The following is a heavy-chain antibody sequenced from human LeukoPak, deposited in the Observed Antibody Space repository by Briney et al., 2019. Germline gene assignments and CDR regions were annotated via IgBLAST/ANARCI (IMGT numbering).Heavy chain of an antibody. V-gene: IGHV3-23*01. Sequence: PGGSLRLSCAASGFTFSSYAMSWVRQAPGKGLEWVSAISGSGGSTYYADPVKGRFTISRDNSKNTLYLQMNSLRAEDTAVYYCASKSGYGEDWFDPWGQGTLVTVSS. CDR2: ISGSGGST. CDR3: ASKSGYGEDWFDP. CDR1: GFTFSSYA. D-gene: IGHD5-12*01. J-gene: IGHJ5*02.